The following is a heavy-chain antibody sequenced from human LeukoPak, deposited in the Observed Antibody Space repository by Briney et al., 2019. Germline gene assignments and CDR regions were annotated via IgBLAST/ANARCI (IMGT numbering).Heavy chain of an antibody. CDR2: IKQDGSEK. V-gene: IGHV3-7*03. D-gene: IGHD4-11*01. Sequence: GGSLRLSCAASGFTFSSYWMSWVRQAPGKGLEWVANIKQDGSEKYYVDSVKGRFTISRDNAKNSLYLQMNSLRAEDTAVYYCAKYGTYSDYPFDYWGQGTLVTVSS. J-gene: IGHJ4*02. CDR3: AKYGTYSDYPFDY. CDR1: GFTFSSYW.